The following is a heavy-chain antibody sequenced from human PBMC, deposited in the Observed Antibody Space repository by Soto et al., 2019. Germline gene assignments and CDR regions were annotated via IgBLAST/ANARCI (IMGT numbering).Heavy chain of an antibody. CDR3: VDDRGTRGRTFYDSYMDV. D-gene: IGHD5-12*01. J-gene: IGHJ6*03. V-gene: IGHV3-9*01. Sequence: VQLEESGGGLVQPGTSLRLSCEASGFSFDDHTMHWVRQVPGQCLEWVSGISWISGKTVSSDSVKGRFIISRDNDKNALFLQMNSLCPDQTATYYWVDDRGTRGRTFYDSYMDVRGKGTTVAVFS. CDR2: ISWISGKT. CDR1: GFSFDDHT.